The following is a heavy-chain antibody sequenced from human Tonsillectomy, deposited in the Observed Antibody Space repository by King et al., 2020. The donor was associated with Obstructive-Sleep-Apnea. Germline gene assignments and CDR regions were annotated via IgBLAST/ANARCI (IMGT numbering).Heavy chain of an antibody. CDR3: AKLPYYDILTGYYIPYYFDY. V-gene: IGHV3-23*04. CDR1: GFTFSSYA. Sequence: VQLVESGGGLVQPGGSLRLSCAASGFTFSSYAMSWVRQAPGKGLEWVSAISGSGGSTYYADTVKGRFTISRDNSKNTLYLQMNSLRAEDTAVYYGAKLPYYDILTGYYIPYYFDYWGQGTLVTVSS. CDR2: ISGSGGST. J-gene: IGHJ4*02. D-gene: IGHD3-9*01.